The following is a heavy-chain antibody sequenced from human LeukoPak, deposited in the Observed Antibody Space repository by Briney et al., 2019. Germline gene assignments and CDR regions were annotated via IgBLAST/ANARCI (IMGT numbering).Heavy chain of an antibody. V-gene: IGHV3-23*01. D-gene: IGHD3-10*01. Sequence: PGGSLRLSCVVSGFTFSTSAMSWVRQAPGKGLEWVSGISESSGSTYYADSVKGRFTSSRDNSKNTLYLQMNSLRAEDTAAYYCAKGSFWGQGTLVTVSS. CDR2: ISESSGST. J-gene: IGHJ4*02. CDR3: AKGSF. CDR1: GFTFSTSA.